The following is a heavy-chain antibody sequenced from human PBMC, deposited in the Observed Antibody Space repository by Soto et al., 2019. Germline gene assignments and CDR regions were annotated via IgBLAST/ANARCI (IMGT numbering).Heavy chain of an antibody. Sequence: PGGSLRLSCAASGFTFSSYGMHWVRQAPGKGLEWVAVISYDGSNKYYADSVKGRFTISRDNSKNTLYLQMDSLRAEDTAVYYCAKHRSSGGRGYYFDYWGQGTLVTVSS. CDR1: GFTFSSYG. CDR2: ISYDGSNK. J-gene: IGHJ4*02. CDR3: AKHRSSGGRGYYFDY. V-gene: IGHV3-30*18. D-gene: IGHD6-19*01.